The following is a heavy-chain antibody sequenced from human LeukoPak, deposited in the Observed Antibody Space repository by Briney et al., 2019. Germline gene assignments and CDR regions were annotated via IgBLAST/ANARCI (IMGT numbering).Heavy chain of an antibody. CDR3: ARRRSGSYPRPYGMDV. J-gene: IGHJ6*02. D-gene: IGHD3-10*01. V-gene: IGHV1-8*01. CDR2: MNPNSGNT. Sequence: GASVKVSCKASGYTFTSYDINWVRQATGQGLEWMGWMNPNSGNTGYAQKFQRRVTMTRNTSISTAYMELSSLRSEDTAVYYCARRRSGSYPRPYGMDVWGQGTTVTVSS. CDR1: GYTFTSYD.